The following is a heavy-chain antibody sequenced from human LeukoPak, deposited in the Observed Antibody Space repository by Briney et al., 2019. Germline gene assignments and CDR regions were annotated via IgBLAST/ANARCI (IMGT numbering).Heavy chain of an antibody. CDR2: MDHSGIT. Sequence: PSETLSLTCTVSGGSISSYYWGWIRQPPGKGLEWIGIMDHSGITYSNPSLRSRVTFSLDTSKNQFSLTLNSVTAADTAVYFCARDPHHDEHGDEGFDYWGQGTLVTVSS. J-gene: IGHJ4*02. D-gene: IGHD4-17*01. CDR3: ARDPHHDEHGDEGFDY. CDR1: GGSISSYY. V-gene: IGHV4-39*07.